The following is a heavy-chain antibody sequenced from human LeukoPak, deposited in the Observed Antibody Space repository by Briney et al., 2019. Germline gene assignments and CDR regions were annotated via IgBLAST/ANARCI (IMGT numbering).Heavy chain of an antibody. CDR3: VRSPACSSGTCYPNWFDP. V-gene: IGHV5-51*01. Sequence: GESLRISCKASGYRFNDEWIGWVRQMPGKGPEWMGITYPGDSNTRYSPSFQGQVTISADKSISSAYLQWSSLKASDTAMYYCVRSPACSSGTCYPNWFDPWGQGTLVTVSS. CDR2: TYPGDSNT. CDR1: GYRFNDEW. J-gene: IGHJ5*02. D-gene: IGHD2-15*01.